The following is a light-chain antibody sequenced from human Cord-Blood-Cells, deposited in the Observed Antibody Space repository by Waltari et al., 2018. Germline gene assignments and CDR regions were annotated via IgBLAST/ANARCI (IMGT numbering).Light chain of an antibody. J-gene: IGKJ1*01. Sequence: DIVMTQSTLALPVTPGEPASISCRSSQSLLHSNGYNYLDWYLQKPGQCPQLRIYFGSNRSSGGPDRFSGSGSGSVFTLKIIRVESVDVGVYYCMLALQTPRTFGQGTKVEI. CDR2: FGS. CDR3: MLALQTPRT. V-gene: IGKV2-28*01. CDR1: QSLLHSNGYNY.